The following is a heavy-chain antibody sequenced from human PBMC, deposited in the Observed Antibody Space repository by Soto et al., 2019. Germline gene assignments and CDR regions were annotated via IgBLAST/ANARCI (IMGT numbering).Heavy chain of an antibody. CDR3: AKDKGKQQLVPFDY. CDR2: ISGSGTGA. D-gene: IGHD6-13*01. CDR1: GFTFSSYA. V-gene: IGHV3-23*01. Sequence: GGSLRLSCAASGFTFSSYAMTWVRQAPGKGLEWVSGISGSGTGAKYADSVEGRFTISRDNSKNTLYLQMNSLGVEDTAIYYCAKDKGKQQLVPFDYWGQGILVTVSS. J-gene: IGHJ4*02.